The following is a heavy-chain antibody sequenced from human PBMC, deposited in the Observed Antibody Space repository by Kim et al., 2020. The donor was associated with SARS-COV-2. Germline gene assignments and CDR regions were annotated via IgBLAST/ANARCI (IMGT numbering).Heavy chain of an antibody. V-gene: IGHV4-61*02. CDR3: ARGLGSYVF. CDR2: ISSSGTT. CDR1: GVSTTSGRYS. Sequence: SETLSLTCTASGVSTTSGRYSWSWVRQPAGKGLEWLGRISSSGTTNYNPSLRSRVTISADASKENFSLNLTSVTDADTAIYYCARGLGSYVFWGQGILVTVSS. D-gene: IGHD3-10*01. J-gene: IGHJ4*02.